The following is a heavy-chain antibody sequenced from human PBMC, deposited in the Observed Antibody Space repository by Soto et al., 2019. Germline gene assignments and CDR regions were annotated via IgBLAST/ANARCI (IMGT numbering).Heavy chain of an antibody. V-gene: IGHV4-61*01. CDR3: AREDSSSWYGNFDY. J-gene: IGHJ4*02. CDR1: GGSISSSSYY. D-gene: IGHD6-13*01. Sequence: PSETLSLTCTVSGGSISSSSYYWSWIRQPPGKGLEWIGYIYYSGSTNYNPSLKSRVTISVDTSKNQFSLKLSSVTAADTAVYYCAREDSSSWYGNFDYWGQGTLVTVSS. CDR2: IYYSGST.